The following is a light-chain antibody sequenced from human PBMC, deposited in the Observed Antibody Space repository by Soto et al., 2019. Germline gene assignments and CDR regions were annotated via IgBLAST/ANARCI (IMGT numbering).Light chain of an antibody. Sequence: IGLTQTPATLSLSPEERATLSCRASQTVSSYLAWYQQKPGQAPRLLIYDASNRATGIPDRFSGSGSGTDFTLTISRLEPEDFAVYYCHLYGTSPWRFGQGTKVDIK. V-gene: IGKV3-20*01. CDR2: DAS. J-gene: IGKJ1*01. CDR3: HLYGTSPWR. CDR1: QTVSSY.